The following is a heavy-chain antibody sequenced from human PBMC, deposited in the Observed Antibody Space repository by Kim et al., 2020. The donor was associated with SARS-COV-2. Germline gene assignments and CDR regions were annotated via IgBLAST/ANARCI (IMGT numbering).Heavy chain of an antibody. D-gene: IGHD3-10*01. CDR2: IKSKTDGGTT. J-gene: IGHJ4*02. CDR3: TTDLGRQLLWFGELVDY. Sequence: GGSLRLSCAASGFTFSNAWMSWVRQAPGKGLEWVGRIKSKTDGGTTDYAAPVKGRFTISRDDSKNTLYLQMNSPKTEDTAVYYCTTDLGRQLLWFGELVDYWGQGTLVTVSS. CDR1: GFTFSNAW. V-gene: IGHV3-15*01.